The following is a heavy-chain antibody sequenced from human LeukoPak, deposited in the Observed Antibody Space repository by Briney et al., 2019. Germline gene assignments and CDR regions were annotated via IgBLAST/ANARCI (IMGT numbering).Heavy chain of an antibody. CDR2: VDPEDGET. CDR3: ATWCSSTSCPYYFDY. CDR1: GYTFTDYY. J-gene: IGHJ4*02. D-gene: IGHD2-2*01. V-gene: IGHV1-69-2*01. Sequence: ASVKVSCKVSGYTFTDYYMHWVEQAPGKGLEWMGLVDPEDGETIYAEKFQGRVTITADTSTDTAYMELSSLRSEDTAVYYCATWCSSTSCPYYFDYWGQGTLITVSS.